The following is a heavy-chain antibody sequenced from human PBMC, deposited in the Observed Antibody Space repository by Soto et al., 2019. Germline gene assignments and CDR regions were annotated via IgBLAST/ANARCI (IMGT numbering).Heavy chain of an antibody. CDR3: ARVEGALASLGYYGMDV. J-gene: IGHJ6*02. V-gene: IGHV1-2*04. Sequence: ASVKVSCKASGYTFIGYYIHWVRQAPGQGLEWMGWINPNSGGTNYAQRFQGWVTMTRDRSISTAYMELSRLKSAGTAVYYCARVEGALASLGYYGMDVWGQGTTVTVSS. D-gene: IGHD3-22*01. CDR2: INPNSGGT. CDR1: GYTFIGYY.